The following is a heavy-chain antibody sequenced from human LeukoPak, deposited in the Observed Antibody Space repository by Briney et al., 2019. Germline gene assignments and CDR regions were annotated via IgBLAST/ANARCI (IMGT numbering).Heavy chain of an antibody. D-gene: IGHD2-8*02. CDR1: GHTFTDYY. CDR3: ARQNTGQLDY. CDR2: INAKSGDT. Sequence: ASVKVSCKASGHTFTDYYMHWVRQAPGQGLEWMGWINAKSGDTKYAQKFQARVTMTRDTSITTTYMEVSRLSSDDTAVYYCARQNTGQLDYWGQGTLVTVSS. V-gene: IGHV1-2*02. J-gene: IGHJ4*02.